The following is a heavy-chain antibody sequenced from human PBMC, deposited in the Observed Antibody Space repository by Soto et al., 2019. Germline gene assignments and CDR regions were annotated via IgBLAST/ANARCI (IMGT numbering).Heavy chain of an antibody. CDR1: GGSVSSSRYY. CDR2: MFYSGRP. V-gene: IGHV4-39*01. Sequence: QLQESGPGLVKPSETLSLTCLVSGGSVSSSRYYWGWIRQSPGKGLEWIGTMFYSGRPYYNPSLKSEVTISEDTSKNQFSLNLKYVTAADTAVYYCAGQRRGSSGDCEYFEDWGQGTLVTVSS. D-gene: IGHD3-22*01. J-gene: IGHJ1*01. CDR3: AGQRRGSSGDCEYFED.